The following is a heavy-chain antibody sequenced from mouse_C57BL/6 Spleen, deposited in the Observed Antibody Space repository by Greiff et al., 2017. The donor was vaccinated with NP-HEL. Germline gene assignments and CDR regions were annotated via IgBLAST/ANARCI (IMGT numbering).Heavy chain of an antibody. Sequence: EVQLVESGGGLVKPGGSLKLSCAASGFTFSDYGMHWVRQAPEKGLEWVAYISSGSSTIYYADTVKGRFTISRDNAKNTLFLQMTSLRSEDTAMYYCARRDDYDGSYYFDYWGQGTTLTVSS. J-gene: IGHJ2*01. D-gene: IGHD2-4*01. CDR2: ISSGSSTI. CDR1: GFTFSDYG. CDR3: ARRDDYDGSYYFDY. V-gene: IGHV5-17*01.